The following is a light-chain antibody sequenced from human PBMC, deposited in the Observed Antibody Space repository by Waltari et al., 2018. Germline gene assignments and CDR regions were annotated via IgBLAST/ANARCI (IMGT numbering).Light chain of an antibody. Sequence: EIVITHSPATLSVSPGGRATLSCRASQSASINLAWYQQKPGQAPRLLISGTSTRATGIPARFSGSGSGTEFTLTISSLQSEDFAVYYCQQYNNWPGTFGQGTKVEIK. CDR2: GTS. CDR1: QSASIN. J-gene: IGKJ1*01. CDR3: QQYNNWPGT. V-gene: IGKV3-15*01.